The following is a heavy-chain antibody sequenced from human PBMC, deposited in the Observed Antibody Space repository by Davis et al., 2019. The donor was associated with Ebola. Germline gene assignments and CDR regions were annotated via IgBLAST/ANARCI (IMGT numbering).Heavy chain of an antibody. D-gene: IGHD1-7*01. J-gene: IGHJ1*01. CDR1: GYTFTSYW. CDR2: IYPSDSDT. V-gene: IGHV5-51*01. Sequence: KVSCKGSGYTFTSYWIAWVRQVPGKGLEWMGIIYPSDSDTRYSPSFQGQVTISADKSISTAYLQWSSLKASDTAIYYCASWDWNYEYFQHWGQGTLVTVSS. CDR3: ASWDWNYEYFQH.